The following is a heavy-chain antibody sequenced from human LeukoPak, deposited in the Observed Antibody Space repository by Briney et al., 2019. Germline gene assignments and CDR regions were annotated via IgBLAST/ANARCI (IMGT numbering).Heavy chain of an antibody. Sequence: GGSLRLSCAAFGFTFSSYAMHWVRQAPGKGLEWVAVISYDGSNKYYADSVKGRFTISRDNSKNTLYLQMNSLRAEDTAVYYCAKNLPPAAADYWGQGTLVTVSS. V-gene: IGHV3-30-3*02. CDR1: GFTFSSYA. J-gene: IGHJ4*02. CDR3: AKNLPPAAADY. D-gene: IGHD6-13*01. CDR2: ISYDGSNK.